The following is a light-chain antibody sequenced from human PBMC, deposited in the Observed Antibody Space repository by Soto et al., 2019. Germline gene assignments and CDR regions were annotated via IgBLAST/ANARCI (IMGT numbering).Light chain of an antibody. J-gene: IGKJ1*01. CDR1: QSITDW. CDR2: KAS. CDR3: QDWDDCSST. V-gene: IGKV1-5*03. Sequence: DIQMTQSPSTLSASVGDRVTITCRASQSITDWLAWYQQKPGKAPKFLIYKASNLEGGVPSRFSGSGSGTEFTLTISSVQPDDLATDEYQDWDDCSSTVGQGTKVESK.